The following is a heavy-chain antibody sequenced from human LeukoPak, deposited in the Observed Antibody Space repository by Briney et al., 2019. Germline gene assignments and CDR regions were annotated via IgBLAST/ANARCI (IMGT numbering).Heavy chain of an antibody. CDR2: ISYDGSNK. D-gene: IGHD4-23*01. CDR1: GFTFSSYG. CDR3: AKDGRATTVVTPALTSYFDY. Sequence: PPGGSLRLSCAASGFTFSSYGMHWVRQAPGKGLEWVAVISYDGSNKYYADSVKGRFTISRDNSKNTLYLQMNSLRAEDTAVYYCAKDGRATTVVTPALTSYFDYWGQGTLVTVSS. V-gene: IGHV3-30*18. J-gene: IGHJ4*02.